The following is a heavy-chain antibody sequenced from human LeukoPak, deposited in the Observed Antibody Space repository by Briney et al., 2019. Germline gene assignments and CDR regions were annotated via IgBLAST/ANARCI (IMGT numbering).Heavy chain of an antibody. CDR3: ARVRYCSGGSCYVWGYYGMDV. CDR1: GGSISSYY. V-gene: IGHV4-59*01. J-gene: IGHJ6*02. D-gene: IGHD2-15*01. CDR2: IYYSGTT. Sequence: PSETLSLTCTVSGGSISSYYWSWIRQPPGKGLEWIGYIYYSGTTNYNPSLKSRATISVDTSKNQFSLKLSSVTAADTAVYYCARVRYCSGGSCYVWGYYGMDVWGQGTTVTVSS.